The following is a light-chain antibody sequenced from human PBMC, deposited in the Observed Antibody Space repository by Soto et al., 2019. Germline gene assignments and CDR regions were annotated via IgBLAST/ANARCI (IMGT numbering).Light chain of an antibody. J-gene: IGLJ2*01. CDR2: EDT. Sequence: NYMLTQPHSVSESPGKTVTISCTGSSGSIATNYVQWYQQRPGSAPTTVIYEDTQRPSGVPERFSGSIDSSSNSASLTISGLMTEDDADYYCQSYDGSNPDVVFGGGTKLTVL. CDR3: QSYDGSNPDVV. V-gene: IGLV6-57*02. CDR1: SGSIATNY.